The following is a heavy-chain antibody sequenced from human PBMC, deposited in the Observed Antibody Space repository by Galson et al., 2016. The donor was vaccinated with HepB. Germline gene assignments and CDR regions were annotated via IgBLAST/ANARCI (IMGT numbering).Heavy chain of an antibody. J-gene: IGHJ6*02. CDR2: VSRSGGQT. CDR1: GFTLSNYS. V-gene: IGHV3-21*01. D-gene: IGHD3-16*02. Sequence: SLRLSCAASGFTLSNYSMNWVRQPPGKGPEWVSTVSRSGGQTYYADSVKGRFTVSRDTAKNSLYLEMNSLTAEDTAVYFCARDPAATVNHYIYDVDVWGHGTTVTVSS. CDR3: ARDPAATVNHYIYDVDV.